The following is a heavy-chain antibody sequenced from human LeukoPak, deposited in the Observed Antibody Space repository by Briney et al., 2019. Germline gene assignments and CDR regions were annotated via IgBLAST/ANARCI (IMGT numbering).Heavy chain of an antibody. CDR3: ARLPDYYCSGGSCYFDY. CDR2: IYPGDSDT. Sequence: GESLKISCKGSGYSFTSYWIGWVRQMPGKGLEWMGIIYPGDSDTRYSTSFQGQVTISADKSISTAYLQWSSLKASATDMYYCARLPDYYCSGGSCYFDYWGQGTLVTVSS. CDR1: GYSFTSYW. J-gene: IGHJ4*03. V-gene: IGHV5-51*01. D-gene: IGHD2-15*01.